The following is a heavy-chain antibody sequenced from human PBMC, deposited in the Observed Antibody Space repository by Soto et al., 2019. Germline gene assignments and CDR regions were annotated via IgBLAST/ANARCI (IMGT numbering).Heavy chain of an antibody. J-gene: IGHJ5*02. V-gene: IGHV1-3*01. CDR3: ARVPYYDILTGYSPNWFDP. CDR2: INVGNGNT. Sequence: ASVKVSCKASGYTFTSYAMHWVRQAPGQRLEWMGWINVGNGNTKYSQKFQGRVTIARDTSASTAYMELNSLRAEDTAVYYCARVPYYDILTGYSPNWFDPWGQGTLVTVSS. D-gene: IGHD3-9*01. CDR1: GYTFTSYA.